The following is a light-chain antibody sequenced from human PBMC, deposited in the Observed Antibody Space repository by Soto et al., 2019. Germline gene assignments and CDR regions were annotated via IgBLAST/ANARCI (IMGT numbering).Light chain of an antibody. CDR2: DAS. V-gene: IGKV3-15*01. CDR3: QQYGNRPRT. CDR1: QYIGSA. Sequence: EIVLTQSPGTLPLSPGERATLSCRASQYIGSAVAWYHQRSGQAPRLLIFDASIRVPTTPARFSGSVSGTEFTLTISSLESEDFAVYFCQQYGNRPRTFGQGTKVDI. J-gene: IGKJ1*01.